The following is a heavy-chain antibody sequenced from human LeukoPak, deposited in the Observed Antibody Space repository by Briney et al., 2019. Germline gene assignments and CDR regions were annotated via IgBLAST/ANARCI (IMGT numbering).Heavy chain of an antibody. Sequence: GGSLRLSCAASGFTFSSYAMNWVRQAPGKGLEWVSAISGSGGSTYYADSVKGRFTISRDNAQNSLYVQMNSLRAEDTAVYYCARDSIAAAGPDYFDYWGQGTLVTVSS. CDR3: ARDSIAAAGPDYFDY. D-gene: IGHD6-13*01. J-gene: IGHJ4*02. CDR2: ISGSGGST. CDR1: GFTFSSYA. V-gene: IGHV3-23*01.